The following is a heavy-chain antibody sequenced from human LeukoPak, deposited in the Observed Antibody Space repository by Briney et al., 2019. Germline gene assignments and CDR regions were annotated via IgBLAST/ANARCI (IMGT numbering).Heavy chain of an antibody. CDR2: IYYSGST. D-gene: IGHD4-17*01. J-gene: IGHJ4*02. CDR3: AREDYGVDVDY. V-gene: IGHV4-59*12. Sequence: SGTLSLTCTVSGGSISTYYWGWIRQPPGKGLEWIGSIYYSGSTYYNPSLKSRVTISGDTSKNQFSLRLSSVTAADTAVYYCAREDYGVDVDYWGQGTLVTVSS. CDR1: GGSISTYY.